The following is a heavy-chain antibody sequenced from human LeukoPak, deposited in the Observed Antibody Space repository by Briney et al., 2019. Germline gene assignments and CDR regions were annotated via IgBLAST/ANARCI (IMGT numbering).Heavy chain of an antibody. CDR3: ARSRGGSSLDY. CDR2: CNYSGST. Sequence: PSETLSLTCTVSGGSVSSGSYYWSWIRQPPGKGLEWIGDCNYSGSTNYNPSLKSRVTISVDTSKNQFSLKVPSVTAADTAVYYCARSRGGSSLDYWGQGALVTVSP. CDR1: GGSVSSGSYY. J-gene: IGHJ4*02. V-gene: IGHV4-61*01. D-gene: IGHD5-24*01.